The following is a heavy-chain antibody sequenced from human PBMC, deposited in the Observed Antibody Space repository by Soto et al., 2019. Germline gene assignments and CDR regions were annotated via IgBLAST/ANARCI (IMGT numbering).Heavy chain of an antibody. D-gene: IGHD6-13*01. J-gene: IGHJ6*02. Sequence: KTSETLSLTCTVSGGSISSSSYYWGWIRQPPGKGLEWIGSIYYSGSTYYNPSLKSRVTISVDTSKNQFSLKLSSVTAADTAVYYCARLPAYSSSWYSSPYYYYGMDVWGQGTTVTVSS. CDR1: GGSISSSSYY. CDR2: IYYSGST. CDR3: ARLPAYSSSWYSSPYYYYGMDV. V-gene: IGHV4-39*01.